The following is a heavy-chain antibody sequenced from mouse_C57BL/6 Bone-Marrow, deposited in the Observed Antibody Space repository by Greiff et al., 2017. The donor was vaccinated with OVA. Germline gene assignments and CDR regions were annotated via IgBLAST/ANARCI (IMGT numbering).Heavy chain of an antibody. D-gene: IGHD2-3*01. V-gene: IGHV2-5*01. CDR3: AKEGGSYLTWFAY. CDR2: IWRGGST. J-gene: IGHJ3*01. CDR1: GFSLNSYG. Sequence: VKLQESGPGLVQPSQSLSITCTVSGFSLNSYGVHWVRQSPGKGLEWLGVIWRGGSTDYNAAFMSRLSITKDNSKSQVFFKMNSLQADDTAIYYCAKEGGSYLTWFAYWGQGTLVTVSA.